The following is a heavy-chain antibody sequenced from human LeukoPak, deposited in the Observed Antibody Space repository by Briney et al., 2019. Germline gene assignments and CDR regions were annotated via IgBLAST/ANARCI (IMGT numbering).Heavy chain of an antibody. CDR2: INTNTGNP. V-gene: IGHV7-4-1*02. Sequence: GASVKVSCKASGYTFTSYAVNWVRQAPGQGLEWMGWINTNTGNPTYAQGFTGRFVFSLDTSVSTAYLQISSLKAEDTAVYYCARAGPDYYDSSGPIWYWGQGTLVTVSS. CDR3: ARAGPDYYDSSGPIWY. J-gene: IGHJ4*02. D-gene: IGHD3-22*01. CDR1: GYTFTSYA.